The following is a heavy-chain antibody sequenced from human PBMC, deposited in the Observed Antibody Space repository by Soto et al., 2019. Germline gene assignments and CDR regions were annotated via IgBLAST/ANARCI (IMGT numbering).Heavy chain of an antibody. CDR2: IIPILGIA. V-gene: IGHV1-69*02. J-gene: IGHJ3*02. CDR1: GGTFSSYT. D-gene: IGHD6-19*01. Sequence: QVQLVQSGAEVKKPGSSVKVSCKASGGTFSSYTISWVRQAPGQGLEWMGRIIPILGIANYAQKFQGRVTITAEKSTSTGYMELSSLRSVDTAVYYCARLYSSGWYGGDAFDIWGQGTMVTVSS. CDR3: ARLYSSGWYGGDAFDI.